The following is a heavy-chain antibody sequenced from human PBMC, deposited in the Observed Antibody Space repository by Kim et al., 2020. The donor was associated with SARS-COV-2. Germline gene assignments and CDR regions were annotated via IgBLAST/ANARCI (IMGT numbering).Heavy chain of an antibody. D-gene: IGHD1-26*01. CDR2: INHSGST. CDR1: GGSFSGYY. V-gene: IGHV4-34*01. CDR3: ARGEWGDYYYYYGMDV. Sequence: SETLSLTCAVYGGSFSGYYWSWIRQPPGKGLEWIGEINHSGSTNYNPSLKSRVTISVDTSKNQFSLKLSSVTAADTAVYYCARGEWGDYYYYYGMDVWGQGTTVTVSS. J-gene: IGHJ6*02.